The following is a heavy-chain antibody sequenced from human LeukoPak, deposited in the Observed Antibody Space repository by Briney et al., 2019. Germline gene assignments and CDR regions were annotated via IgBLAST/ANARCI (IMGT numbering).Heavy chain of an antibody. CDR3: ARDSGGYNNIDY. V-gene: IGHV4-59*12. D-gene: IGHD5-24*01. J-gene: IGHJ4*02. CDR2: IYYSGST. CDR1: GGSISSYY. Sequence: SETLSLTCTVSGGSISSYYWSWIRQPPGKGLEWIGYIYYSGSTNYNPSLKSRVTISVDTSKNQFSLKLSSVTAADTAVFYCARDSGGYNNIDYWGQGTLVTVSS.